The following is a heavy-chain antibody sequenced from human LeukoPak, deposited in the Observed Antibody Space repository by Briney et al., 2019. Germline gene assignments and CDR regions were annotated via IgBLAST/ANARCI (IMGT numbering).Heavy chain of an antibody. D-gene: IGHD2-21*02. Sequence: GGSLRLSCAASGFTFSTYTMIWVRQAPGKGLEWVSYISGSSGLIFYADSVEGRFTISRDNAKNSLYLQMNSLRDEDTAVYYCSRDRGGGDIYFDYWGQGTLVTVSS. CDR1: GFTFSTYT. J-gene: IGHJ4*02. V-gene: IGHV3-48*02. CDR3: SRDRGGGDIYFDY. CDR2: ISGSSGLI.